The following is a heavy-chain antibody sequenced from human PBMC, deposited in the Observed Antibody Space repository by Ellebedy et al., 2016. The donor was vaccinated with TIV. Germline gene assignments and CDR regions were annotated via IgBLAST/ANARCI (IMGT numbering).Heavy chain of an antibody. Sequence: SETLSLTCNVSGFSISTGYYWGWTRQSPGKGLEWIGSIFRSGHTFYNPSLSSRVTISVDTSQIQFSLRLTSVTAADTAVYYCARDGWSGAYYFDSWGQGVLVTVSS. V-gene: IGHV4-38-2*02. CDR3: ARDGWSGAYYFDS. CDR2: IFRSGHT. CDR1: GFSISTGYY. D-gene: IGHD3-3*01. J-gene: IGHJ4*02.